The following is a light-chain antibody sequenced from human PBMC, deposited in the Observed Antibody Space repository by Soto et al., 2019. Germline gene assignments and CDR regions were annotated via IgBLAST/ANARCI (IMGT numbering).Light chain of an antibody. V-gene: IGKV3-20*01. CDR1: QTVSSSF. Sequence: EIVLTQSPGTLSLSPGERATLSCRASQTVSSSFLAWYQQKRGQAPRLLIYGTSSRATGIPDRFSGSGSGTDFTLTISRLEPEDFAVYYCQQYGTSLFSFGPGTKVDIK. J-gene: IGKJ3*01. CDR2: GTS. CDR3: QQYGTSLFS.